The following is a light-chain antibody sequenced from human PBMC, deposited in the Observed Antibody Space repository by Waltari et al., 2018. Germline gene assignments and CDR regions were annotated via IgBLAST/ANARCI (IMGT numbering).Light chain of an antibody. CDR2: DVR. CDR1: SNDVGGYNS. J-gene: IGLJ2*01. V-gene: IGLV2-14*01. CDR3: SSQSSNDVVL. Sequence: QSALTQPASVSGSPGQSVTIFCAGTSNDVGGYNSVSWYQEHPGQAPSVIIYDVRDWPSGVSDRFSGSKSGNAASLAISGLQAEDEADYYCSSQSSNDVVLFGGGTKLTVL.